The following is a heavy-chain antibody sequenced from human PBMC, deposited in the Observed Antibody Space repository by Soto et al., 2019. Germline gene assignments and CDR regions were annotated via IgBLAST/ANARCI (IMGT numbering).Heavy chain of an antibody. CDR2: IYHSGST. V-gene: IGHV4-4*02. CDR3: AKGDDYGDRGGWFDP. Sequence: QVQLQESGPGLVKPSGTLSLTCAVSGDSITRVNWWSWVRQAPGKGLEWIGEIYHSGSTNYNPSLKRRVSKSVDTSNNLFSLILTSVTAADTAVYYCAKGDDYGDRGGWFDPWGQGTLVTVSS. J-gene: IGHJ5*02. D-gene: IGHD4-17*01. CDR1: GDSITRVNW.